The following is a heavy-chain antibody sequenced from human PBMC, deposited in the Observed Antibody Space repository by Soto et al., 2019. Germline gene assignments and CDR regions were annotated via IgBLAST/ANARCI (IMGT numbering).Heavy chain of an antibody. D-gene: IGHD3-10*01. V-gene: IGHV1-69*13. J-gene: IGHJ4*02. CDR1: GGTSSSYP. CDR2: IIPVFGAT. Sequence: GASVKVSCKASGGTSSSYPISWVRQTPGQGLEWMGRIIPVFGATNYAQKFQGRVTITADESTTTTYMELSSLRSEDTAVYYCARGWVGYGSGSYYNPMAYWGQGTLVTVSS. CDR3: ARGWVGYGSGSYYNPMAY.